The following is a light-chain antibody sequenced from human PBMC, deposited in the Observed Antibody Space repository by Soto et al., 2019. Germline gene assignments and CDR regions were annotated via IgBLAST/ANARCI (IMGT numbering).Light chain of an antibody. J-gene: IGKJ3*01. Sequence: EIVLTQSPGTLSLSPGERATLSCRASQSVSSSYLAWYQQKPGQAPRLLIYGASSRATGIPDRISGSGSGTDFTLTISRLEPEDLAVYFCQQYGSSPGFTFGPGTKVDIK. CDR2: GAS. CDR3: QQYGSSPGFT. V-gene: IGKV3-20*01. CDR1: QSVSSSY.